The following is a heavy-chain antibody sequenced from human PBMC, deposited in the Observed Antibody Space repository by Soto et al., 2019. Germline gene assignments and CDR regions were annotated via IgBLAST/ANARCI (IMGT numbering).Heavy chain of an antibody. J-gene: IGHJ4*02. V-gene: IGHV1-18*04. D-gene: IGHD3-22*01. CDR1: GYSFATYG. Sequence: GASLKVSCKASGYSFATYGFSWGRQAPGQGLECVGWISAHNGDTHYSQKFQGRVTLTTDTSTNTGYMELRSLTSDDTAVYFCATEPIYYNDGSGYYPLGHWGQGTLVTVS. CDR3: ATEPIYYNDGSGYYPLGH. CDR2: ISAHNGDT.